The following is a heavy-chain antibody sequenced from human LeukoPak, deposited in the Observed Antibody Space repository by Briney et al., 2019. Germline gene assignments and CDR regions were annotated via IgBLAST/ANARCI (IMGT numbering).Heavy chain of an antibody. CDR1: GFSFSSYW. Sequence: PGGSLRLSCAASGFSFSSYWMHWVRQAPGKGLVWGSRINSDGSSTIYADSVKGRLTISRDNTKHTLYLQMNSLRADDSAVYYCSRGGSPPEALGDSFDIWGQGTMVTVSS. D-gene: IGHD1-26*01. CDR3: SRGGSPPEALGDSFDI. V-gene: IGHV3-74*01. CDR2: INSDGSST. J-gene: IGHJ3*02.